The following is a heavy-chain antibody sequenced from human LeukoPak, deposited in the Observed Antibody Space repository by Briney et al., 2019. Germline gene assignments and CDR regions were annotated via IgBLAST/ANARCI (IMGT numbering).Heavy chain of an antibody. J-gene: IGHJ4*02. CDR2: IYSSGST. D-gene: IGHD4-11*01. CDR3: AREGTTVTHFDY. Sequence: SETLSLTCTVSGGSISGYYWSWIRQPPGKGLEWIGYIYSSGSTNYNPSLKSRVTISTDTSKNQFSLKLTSVTAADTAVYYCAREGTTVTHFDYWGQGTLVTVSS. CDR1: GGSISGYY. V-gene: IGHV4-59*01.